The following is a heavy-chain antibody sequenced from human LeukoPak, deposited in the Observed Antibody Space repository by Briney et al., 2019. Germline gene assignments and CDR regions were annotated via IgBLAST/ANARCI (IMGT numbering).Heavy chain of an antibody. Sequence: SETLSLTCTVSGGSISSYYWSWIRQPPGKGLEWIGYIYYSGSTNYNPSLKSRVTISVDTSKNQFSLKLSSVTAADTAVYYCARDIKRSRARWENLGFDPWGQGTLVTVSS. CDR2: IYYSGST. D-gene: IGHD1-14*01. CDR3: ARDIKRSRARWENLGFDP. J-gene: IGHJ5*02. CDR1: GGSISSYY. V-gene: IGHV4-59*01.